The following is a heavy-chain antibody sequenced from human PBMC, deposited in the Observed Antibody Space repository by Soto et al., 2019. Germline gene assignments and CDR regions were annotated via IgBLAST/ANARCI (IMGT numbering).Heavy chain of an antibody. J-gene: IGHJ4*02. CDR2: IYSDDTT. D-gene: IGHD1-26*01. CDR1: GFTVSNNY. CDR3: AREGGYYHYFDY. Sequence: PGGSLRLSCAVSGFTVSNNYMSWVRQAPGKGLEWVSVIYSDDTTFYADSVKGRFTISRHNSKNTLYLQMNSLRAEDTAVYYCAREGGYYHYFDYWGRGTLVTVSS. V-gene: IGHV3-53*04.